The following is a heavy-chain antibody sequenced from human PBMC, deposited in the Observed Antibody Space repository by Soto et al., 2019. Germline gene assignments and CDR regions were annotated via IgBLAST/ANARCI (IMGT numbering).Heavy chain of an antibody. CDR2: IYWDDDK. Sequence: QITLKESGPTLVKPAQSLTLTCAFSGLSLTTNGLSVGWVHQPPGKALEWLALIYWDDDKRYSPSLKSRLTITRDTSKNQVVLTMTNMDPVDTATYYCSHSSTDLNHAMDVWGQGTTVSVSS. D-gene: IGHD3-3*01. CDR1: GLSLTTNGLS. CDR3: SHSSTDLNHAMDV. V-gene: IGHV2-5*02. J-gene: IGHJ6*02.